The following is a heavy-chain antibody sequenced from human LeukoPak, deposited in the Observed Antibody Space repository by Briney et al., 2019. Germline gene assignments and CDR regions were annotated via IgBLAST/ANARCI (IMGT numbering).Heavy chain of an antibody. V-gene: IGHV3-23*01. CDR2: ISGSGGST. J-gene: IGHJ4*02. D-gene: IGHD2/OR15-2a*01. CDR3: AKYGPFLAHEDTYFDY. Sequence: GGSLKLSCAASGFTYNTYAMSWVRQAPGKGLEWVSAISGSGGSTYYADSVKGRFTISRDNSKNTLYLQMNSLRAEDTAVYYCAKYGPFLAHEDTYFDYWGQGTLVTVSS. CDR1: GFTYNTYA.